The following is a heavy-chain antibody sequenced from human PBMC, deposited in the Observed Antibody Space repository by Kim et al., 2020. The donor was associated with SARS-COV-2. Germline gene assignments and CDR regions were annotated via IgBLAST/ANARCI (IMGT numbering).Heavy chain of an antibody. D-gene: IGHD7-27*01. J-gene: IGHJ4*02. CDR3: ARHPNSWKNYFNN. CDR1: GGSISSSSSY. Sequence: SETLSLTCTVSGGSISSSSSYWGWIRQPPGKRLESIGTIYYSGNTWYNPSLKSRLTISIDTSKNQFSLRLSSVTAADTALYFCARHPNSWKNYFNNRGQGTLVTVSS. CDR2: IYYSGNT. V-gene: IGHV4-39*01.